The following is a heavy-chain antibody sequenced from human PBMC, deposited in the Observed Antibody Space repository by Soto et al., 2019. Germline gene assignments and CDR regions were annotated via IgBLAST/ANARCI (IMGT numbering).Heavy chain of an antibody. CDR2: ISAYNGNT. D-gene: IGHD2-2*01. CDR1: GYTFTSYG. CDR3: ARIFCSTASCYGAYYFYYGMDV. Sequence: GASVKVSCKASGYTFTSYGISWVRQAPGQGPEWMGWISAYNGNTNYAQKVQGRVTMTTDTSTSTAYMDLRSLGSDDTAVYYCARIFCSTASCYGAYYFYYGMDVWGQGTTVTVSS. J-gene: IGHJ6*02. V-gene: IGHV1-18*01.